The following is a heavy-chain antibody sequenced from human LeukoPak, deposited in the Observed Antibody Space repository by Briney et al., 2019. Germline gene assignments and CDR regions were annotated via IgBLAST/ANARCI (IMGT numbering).Heavy chain of an antibody. CDR2: ISSNGGST. Sequence: PGGSLRLSCAASGFTFSSYAMHWVRQAPGKGLEYVSAISSNGGSTYYANSVKGRFTISRDNSKNTLYLQMGSLRAEDMAVYCWARGGYDILTGYLEEFDYWGQGTLVPVSS. CDR3: ARGGYDILTGYLEEFDY. D-gene: IGHD3-9*01. V-gene: IGHV3-64*01. CDR1: GFTFSSYA. J-gene: IGHJ4*02.